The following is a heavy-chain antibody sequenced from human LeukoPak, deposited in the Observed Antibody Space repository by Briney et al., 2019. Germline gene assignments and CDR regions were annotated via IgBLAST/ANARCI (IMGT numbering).Heavy chain of an antibody. J-gene: IGHJ4*02. CDR3: ARVSRIQLWSSGFDC. D-gene: IGHD5-18*01. V-gene: IGHV4-31*03. CDR1: GGSISSGGYY. CDR2: IYYSGST. Sequence: SETLSLTCTVSGGSISSGGYYWSWIRQHPGKGLEWIGYIYYSGSTYHNPSLKSRVTISVDTSKNQFSLKLSSVTAADTAVYYCARVSRIQLWSSGFDCWGQGTLVTVSS.